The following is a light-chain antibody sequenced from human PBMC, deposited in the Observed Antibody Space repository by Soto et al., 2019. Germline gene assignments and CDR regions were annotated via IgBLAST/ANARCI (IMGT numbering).Light chain of an antibody. Sequence: DIQMTQSPSSLYASVGDRVTITCRASQSIVTYLNWYLQKPGKAPKLLIYAASNLQSGVPSRFSGSGSGTDFTLTISSLQPEDFATYFCQQSYSTPPWTFGQGTKVDNK. V-gene: IGKV1-39*01. J-gene: IGKJ1*01. CDR3: QQSYSTPPWT. CDR1: QSIVTY. CDR2: AAS.